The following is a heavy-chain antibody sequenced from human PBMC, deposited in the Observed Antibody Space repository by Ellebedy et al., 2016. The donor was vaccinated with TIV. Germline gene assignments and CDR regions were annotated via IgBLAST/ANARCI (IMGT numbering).Heavy chain of an antibody. V-gene: IGHV4-59*01. CDR3: ARDLGRYGMDV. Sequence: MPSETLFLTCSVSGSSINSYYWTWIRQPPGQGLEWIGDIHHSGNSHIHPSLKSRVTLSLDTSKNQFSLDLSSVTAADTATYYCARDLGRYGMDVWGQGTTVTVSS. CDR1: GSSINSYY. J-gene: IGHJ6*02. CDR2: IHHSGNS.